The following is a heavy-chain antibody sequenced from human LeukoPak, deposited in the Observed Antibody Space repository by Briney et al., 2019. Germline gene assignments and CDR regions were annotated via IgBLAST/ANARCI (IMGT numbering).Heavy chain of an antibody. CDR2: IYSGGST. CDR3: ARGVPAGLLWFGELFPQPSHWFDP. V-gene: IGHV3-66*01. CDR1: GFTVSSNY. J-gene: IGHJ5*02. D-gene: IGHD3-10*01. Sequence: GGSLRLSCAASGFTVSSNYMSWVRQAPGKGLEWVSVIYSGGSTYYADSVKGRFTISRDNSKNTLYLQMNSLRAEDTAVYYCARGVPAGLLWFGELFPQPSHWFDPWGQGTLVTVSS.